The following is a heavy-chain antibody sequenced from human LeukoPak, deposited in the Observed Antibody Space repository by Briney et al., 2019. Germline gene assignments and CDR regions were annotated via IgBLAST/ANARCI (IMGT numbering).Heavy chain of an antibody. CDR1: GFTFRNYA. J-gene: IGHJ5*02. Sequence: GSQRLSCAASGFTFRNYAMSWVRQAPGKGLEWVSAISGSGGSTYYADSVKGRFTISRDNSKNTLYLQMNSLRAEDTAVYYCANFEGPFTYYYDSSGYPNYAWGQGTLVTVSS. V-gene: IGHV3-23*01. CDR3: ANFEGPFTYYYDSSGYPNYA. D-gene: IGHD3-22*01. CDR2: ISGSGGST.